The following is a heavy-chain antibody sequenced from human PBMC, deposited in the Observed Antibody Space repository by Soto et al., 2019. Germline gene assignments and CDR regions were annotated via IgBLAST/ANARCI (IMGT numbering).Heavy chain of an antibody. D-gene: IGHD2-15*01. CDR3: AKQTPPGDSNNAWLDP. CDR2: IIPILGST. Sequence: QVQLLQSGAELREPGSSVRVSCTPSGGTFVSSAFAWVRQAPGGKIDWMGGIIPILGSTKYAEKFLGRLTIRADDSSRTAYLEFRSLTFDDTAVDFCAKQTPPGDSNNAWLDPWGQGNLVTVST. J-gene: IGHJ5*02. CDR1: GGTFVSSA. V-gene: IGHV1-69*01.